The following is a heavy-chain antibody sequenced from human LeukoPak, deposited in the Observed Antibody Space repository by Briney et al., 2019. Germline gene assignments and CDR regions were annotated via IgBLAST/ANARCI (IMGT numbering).Heavy chain of an antibody. Sequence: GESLKISCKGSGYNFTSYWIGWVRQMPGKGLEWLGIIYPDDSDTRYSPSFQGQVTISADKSISTAYLQWSILKASDTAMYYCARLEWELGDRPFDYWGQGTLVTVSS. CDR3: ARLEWELGDRPFDY. J-gene: IGHJ4*02. CDR2: IYPDDSDT. V-gene: IGHV5-51*01. CDR1: GYNFTSYW. D-gene: IGHD1-26*01.